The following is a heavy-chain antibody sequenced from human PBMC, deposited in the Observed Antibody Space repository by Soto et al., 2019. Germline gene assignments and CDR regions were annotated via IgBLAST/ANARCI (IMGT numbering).Heavy chain of an antibody. J-gene: IGHJ6*02. V-gene: IGHV1-2*04. CDR2: INPNSGGT. D-gene: IGHD3-10*01. CDR3: ARDVGSGSDWGSYYYYGLDV. CDR1: GYTFTGYY. Sequence: QVQLVQSGAEVKKPGASVKVSCKASGYTFTGYYMHWVRQAPGQGLEWMGWINPNSGGTNYAQKFQGWVTMTRDTSISTAYMELSRLRSDDTAVYYCARDVGSGSDWGSYYYYGLDVWGQGTTVTVSS.